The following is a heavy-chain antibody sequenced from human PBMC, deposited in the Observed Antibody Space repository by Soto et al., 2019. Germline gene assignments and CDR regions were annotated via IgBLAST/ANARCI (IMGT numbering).Heavy chain of an antibody. J-gene: IGHJ3*02. CDR3: ARALLIVGATGAFDI. CDR2: IKQDGSEK. Sequence: GGSLRLSCAVSGFTFRDYWMSWVRQAPGKGLEWVANIKQDGSEKYYVDSVKGRFTISRDNAKSSLYLQMNSLRAEDTAVYYCARALLIVGATGAFDIWGQGIMVTVSS. V-gene: IGHV3-7*04. CDR1: GFTFRDYW. D-gene: IGHD1-26*01.